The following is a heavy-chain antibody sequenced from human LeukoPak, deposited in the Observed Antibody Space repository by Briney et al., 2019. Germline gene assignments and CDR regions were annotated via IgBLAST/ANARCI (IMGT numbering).Heavy chain of an antibody. Sequence: PSETLSLTCTVSGGSISSSSYYWGWIRQPPGKGLEWIGSIYYSGSTYYNPSLKSRVTISVDTSKNQFSLKLSSVTAADTAVYYCARGVAAALYYYYYYYMDVWGKGTTVTVSS. D-gene: IGHD6-13*01. J-gene: IGHJ6*03. CDR1: GGSISSSSYY. V-gene: IGHV4-39*01. CDR2: IYYSGST. CDR3: ARGVAAALYYYYYYYMDV.